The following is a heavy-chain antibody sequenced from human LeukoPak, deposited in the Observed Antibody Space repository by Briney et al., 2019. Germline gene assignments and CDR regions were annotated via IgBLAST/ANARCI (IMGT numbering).Heavy chain of an antibody. Sequence: SETLSLTCTVSGGSISSYYWSWIRQPAGKGLEWIGRIYTSGSTDYNPSLKSRVTMSVDTSKNQFSLKLSSVTAADTAVYYCARDGALTTRRYYYYYGMDVWGQGTTVTVSS. CDR3: ARDGALTTRRYYYYYGMDV. D-gene: IGHD4-17*01. J-gene: IGHJ6*02. V-gene: IGHV4-4*07. CDR2: IYTSGST. CDR1: GGSISSYY.